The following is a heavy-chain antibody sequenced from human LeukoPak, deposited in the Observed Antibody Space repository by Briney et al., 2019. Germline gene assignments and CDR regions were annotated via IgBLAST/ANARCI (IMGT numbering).Heavy chain of an antibody. V-gene: IGHV4-39*07. CDR3: TRGAGWLIDY. D-gene: IGHD3-16*01. Sequence: PSETLSLTCTVSGGSISSSGYYWGWIRQPTGKGLEWIGSIYYSGSTYYNPSLKSRVTISADTSKNHFSLKLNSVTTADTAVYYCTRGAGWLIDYWGQGTLVTVSS. J-gene: IGHJ4*02. CDR2: IYYSGST. CDR1: GGSISSSGYY.